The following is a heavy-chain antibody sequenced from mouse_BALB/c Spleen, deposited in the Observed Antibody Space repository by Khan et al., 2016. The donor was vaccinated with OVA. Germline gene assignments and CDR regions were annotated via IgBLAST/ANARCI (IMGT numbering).Heavy chain of an antibody. CDR2: IWGDGST. D-gene: IGHD1-1*01. CDR1: GFSLTNYG. V-gene: IGHV2-3*01. Sequence: VELVESGPGLVAPSQSLSITCTVSGFSLTNYGVGWVRQPPGKGLEWLGIIWGDGSTNYHSALISRLSISKDNSKSQVFLKLNSLQTDDTATYYCVLYFYGSAWFAYWGQGTLVTVSA. J-gene: IGHJ3*01. CDR3: VLYFYGSAWFAY.